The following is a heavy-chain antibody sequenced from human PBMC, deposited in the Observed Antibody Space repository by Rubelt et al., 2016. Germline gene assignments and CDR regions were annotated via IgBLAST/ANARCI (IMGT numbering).Heavy chain of an antibody. CDR2: IYHSGST. CDR3: ARCIAAPSPFDY. CDR1: GYSISSGYY. Sequence: QVQLQESGPGLVKPSETLSLTCTVSGYSISSGYYWGWIRQPPGKGLEWIGSIYHSGSTYYNPSLKSRVTISLDTSKNQFSLKLSSVTAADTAVYYCARCIAAPSPFDYWGQGTLVTVSS. D-gene: IGHD6-6*01. J-gene: IGHJ4*02. V-gene: IGHV4-38-2*02.